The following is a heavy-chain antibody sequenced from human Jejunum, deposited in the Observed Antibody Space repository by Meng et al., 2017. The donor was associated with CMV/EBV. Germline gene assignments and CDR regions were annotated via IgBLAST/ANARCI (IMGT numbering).Heavy chain of an antibody. D-gene: IGHD3/OR15-3a*01. J-gene: IGHJ3*02. CDR3: ATQTGLGNDAFDI. CDR1: GYSFTNYW. Sequence: SGYSFTNYWIGWVRQMPGNGLEWMGIIYPGDSDTRYHPSFQGQVTISADKSITTAYLHWSSVKASDTAVYYCATQTGLGNDAFDIWGQGTRVTVSS. V-gene: IGHV5-51*01. CDR2: IYPGDSDT.